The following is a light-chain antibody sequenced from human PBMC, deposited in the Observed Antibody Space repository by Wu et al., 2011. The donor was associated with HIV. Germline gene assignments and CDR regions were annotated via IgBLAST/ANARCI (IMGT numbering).Light chain of an antibody. Sequence: EIVLTQSPAALSISPGERATLSCRASRSVSSAVAWYQQKPGQAPRLLIYDASNRATGIPARFTGGGSGTDYSLTISSLEPEDFAVYYCQQHANWPLTFGQGTDWRLN. CDR2: DAS. CDR3: QQHANWPLT. V-gene: IGKV3-11*01. J-gene: IGKJ5*01. CDR1: RSVSSA.